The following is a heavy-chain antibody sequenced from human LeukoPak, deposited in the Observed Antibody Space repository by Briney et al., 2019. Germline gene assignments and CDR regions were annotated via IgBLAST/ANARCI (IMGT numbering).Heavy chain of an antibody. D-gene: IGHD2-21*01. CDR3: ARKGYCGGDCYDY. V-gene: IGHV3-64*01. CDR2: ISSNGGST. CDR1: GFTFSSYA. J-gene: IGHJ4*02. Sequence: QPGGSLRLSCAASGFTFSSYAMHWVRQAPGKGLEYVSAISSNGGSTYYANSVKGRFTISRDNSTNTLYLQMGSLRAEDMAVYYCARKGYCGGDCYDYWGQGTLVTVSS.